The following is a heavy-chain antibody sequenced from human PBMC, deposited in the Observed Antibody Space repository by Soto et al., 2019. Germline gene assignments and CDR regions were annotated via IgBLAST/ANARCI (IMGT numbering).Heavy chain of an antibody. J-gene: IGHJ6*02. V-gene: IGHV3-30*03. CDR1: GFTFNIYA. Sequence: LRLSCAASGFTFNIYAMHWVRQAPGKGLEWVAVTLYDGSHELYADSVKGRFTISRDNSKSTMSLQMGGLRGDDTAVYFCARSRIGGPIVRGYHYAMDVWGRGTTVTVSS. CDR3: ARSRIGGPIVRGYHYAMDV. D-gene: IGHD3-16*02. CDR2: TLYDGSHE.